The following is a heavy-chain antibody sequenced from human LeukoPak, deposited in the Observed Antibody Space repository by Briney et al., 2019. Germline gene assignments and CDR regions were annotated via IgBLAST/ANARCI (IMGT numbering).Heavy chain of an antibody. CDR2: INSDGSSI. V-gene: IGHV3-74*03. J-gene: IGHJ4*02. CDR3: TRTLDY. Sequence: GGSLRLSCEASGFSFSSFWMHWVRQAPGKGLVWVSRINSDGSSITYADSVKGRFTMSRDNAKNTLYLQMNSLRAEDTAVYYCTRTLDYWGQGTLVTVSS. CDR1: GFSFSSFW.